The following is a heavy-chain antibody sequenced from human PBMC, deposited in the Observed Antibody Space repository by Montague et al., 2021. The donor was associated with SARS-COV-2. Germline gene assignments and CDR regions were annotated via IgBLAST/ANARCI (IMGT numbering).Heavy chain of an antibody. V-gene: IGHV4-4*02. CDR2: IYHSGST. CDR3: VRSWAERYFDWTKLDAHVNPYYFDY. CDR1: GGSISSSNW. Sequence: SETLSLTCAVSGGSISSSNWWSWVRQPPGKGLEWIGEIYHSGSTNYTSPLKSRATISVDKSKNQFSLKLCSVTAADTAVYYCVRSWAERYFDWTKLDAHVNPYYFDYWGQGTLVAVSS. J-gene: IGHJ4*02. D-gene: IGHD3-9*01.